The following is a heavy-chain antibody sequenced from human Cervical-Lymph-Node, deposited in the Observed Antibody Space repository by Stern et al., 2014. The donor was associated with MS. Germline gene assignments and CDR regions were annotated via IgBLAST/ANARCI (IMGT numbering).Heavy chain of an antibody. CDR2: ISSRSSYT. Sequence: QVQLVQSGGGLVKPGGSLRLSCAASGFTFSDSDMSWIRRAPGKGLEWISYISSRSSYTKYADSLKGRFTISRDNAKNSLYLQMNSLRAEDTAVYYCARDPPATHLPLDYWGQGTLVTVSS. CDR1: GFTFSDSD. D-gene: IGHD1-1*01. V-gene: IGHV3-11*06. CDR3: ARDPPATHLPLDY. J-gene: IGHJ4*02.